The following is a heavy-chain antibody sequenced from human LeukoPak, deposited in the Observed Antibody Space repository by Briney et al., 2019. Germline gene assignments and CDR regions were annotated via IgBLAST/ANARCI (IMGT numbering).Heavy chain of an antibody. V-gene: IGHV4-59*12. Sequence: KSSETLSLTCTVSGGSISGYYWSWIRQPPGKGLEWVGYISYSGSTNYNPSLKSRVTISVDTSKNQFSLRLNFMTAADTAVYYCARRERAADGATLTDYWAQGTLVTVSS. J-gene: IGHJ4*02. CDR2: ISYSGST. CDR1: GGSISGYY. D-gene: IGHD4/OR15-4a*01. CDR3: ARRERAADGATLTDY.